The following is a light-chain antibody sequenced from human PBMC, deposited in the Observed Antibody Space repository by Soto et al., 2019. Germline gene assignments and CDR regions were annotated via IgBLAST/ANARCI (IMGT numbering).Light chain of an antibody. J-gene: IGLJ2*01. CDR3: QSYDRSSPVV. Sequence: NFMLTQPHSVSEFPGKTVTISYTRSSGSIAANYVRWYQQRPGSSPTTLIYQDNQRPSGVPGRFSGSIDISSNSASLTIAGLRTEDEADYFCQSYDRSSPVVFGGGTKLTVL. V-gene: IGLV6-57*01. CDR2: QDN. CDR1: SGSIAANY.